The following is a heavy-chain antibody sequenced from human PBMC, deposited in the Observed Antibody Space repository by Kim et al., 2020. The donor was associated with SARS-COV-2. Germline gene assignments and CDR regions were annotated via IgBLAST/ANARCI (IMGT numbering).Heavy chain of an antibody. D-gene: IGHD2-21*02. V-gene: IGHV4-59*13. CDR3: ARSFCGGDCYSGEINNWF. Sequence: SETLSLTCTVSGGSISGYYWSWIRQPPGKGLEWIGYIYYSGSTNYNPSLRSRVTMSVDTSKNQFSLKLSSVTAADTAVYYCARSFCGGDCYSGEINNWF. CDR2: IYYSGST. J-gene: IGHJ5*01. CDR1: GGSISGYY.